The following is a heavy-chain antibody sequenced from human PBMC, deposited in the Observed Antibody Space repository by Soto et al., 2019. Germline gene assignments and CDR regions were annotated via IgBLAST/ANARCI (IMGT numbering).Heavy chain of an antibody. CDR2: ISYDGSNK. CDR1: GFTFSSYA. Sequence: GSLRLSCAASGFTFSSYAMHWVRQAPGKGLEWVAVISYDGSNKYYADSVKGRFTISRDNSKNTLYLQMNSLRAEDTAVYYCARDLGITMIVVAHYGMDVWGQGTTVTVSS. CDR3: ARDLGITMIVVAHYGMDV. D-gene: IGHD3-22*01. V-gene: IGHV3-30-3*01. J-gene: IGHJ6*02.